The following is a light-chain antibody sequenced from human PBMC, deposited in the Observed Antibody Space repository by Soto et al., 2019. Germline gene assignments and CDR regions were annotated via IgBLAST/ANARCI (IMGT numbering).Light chain of an antibody. J-gene: IGKJ1*01. CDR2: GAS. CDR1: QSIRDSY. CDR3: QQYGDSPRT. V-gene: IGKV3-20*01. Sequence: EIVLTQSPGTLSLSAGERATLSCRASQSIRDSYLAWYQQKPGQAPRLLIYGASIRLTGIPDRFSGSGSGTDFTFTISRLEHEDFAVYYCQQYGDSPRTFGQGTKLEIK.